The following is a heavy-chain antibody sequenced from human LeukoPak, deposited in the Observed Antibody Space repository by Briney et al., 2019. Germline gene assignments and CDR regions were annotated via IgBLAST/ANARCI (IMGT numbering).Heavy chain of an antibody. Sequence: PGGSLRLSCAASGFTVSDNYMSWVRQAPGKGLEWVSVIYSSTSTYYADSVKGRFTISRHNSENTLYLQMSSLRTEDTALYYCARAYSTALDIWGQGTMVTVSS. CDR3: ARAYSTALDI. CDR2: IYSSTST. V-gene: IGHV3-53*04. CDR1: GFTVSDNY. J-gene: IGHJ3*02. D-gene: IGHD2-21*01.